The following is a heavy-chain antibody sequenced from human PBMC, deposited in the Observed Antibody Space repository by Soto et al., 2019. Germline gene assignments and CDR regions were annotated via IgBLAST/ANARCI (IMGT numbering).Heavy chain of an antibody. CDR3: ARDRYRVAARGGGYYYYGMDV. CDR2: INAGNGNT. D-gene: IGHD6-6*01. V-gene: IGHV1-3*01. J-gene: IGHJ6*02. CDR1: GYTFTSYA. Sequence: QVQLVQSGAEVKKPGASVKVSCKASGYTFTSYAMHWVRQAPGQRLEWMGWINAGNGNTKYSQKFQGRVTITRDTSVSTAYMELSSLRSEDTAVYYCARDRYRVAARGGGYYYYGMDVWGQGTTVTVSS.